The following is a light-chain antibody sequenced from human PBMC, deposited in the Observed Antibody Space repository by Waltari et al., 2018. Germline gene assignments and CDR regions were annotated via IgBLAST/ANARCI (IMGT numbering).Light chain of an antibody. CDR1: RTDIGSYNY. Sequence: QTALTQPPSVSGSPGQSVTISCTGTRTDIGSYNYVSWYQQHPDKAPKLMIYDVNKRPSGVSDRFSGSKSGNTASLTISGLQAEDEADYYCSSYEGSNTLLFGGGTRLTVL. V-gene: IGLV2-11*01. CDR2: DVN. J-gene: IGLJ3*02. CDR3: SSYEGSNTLL.